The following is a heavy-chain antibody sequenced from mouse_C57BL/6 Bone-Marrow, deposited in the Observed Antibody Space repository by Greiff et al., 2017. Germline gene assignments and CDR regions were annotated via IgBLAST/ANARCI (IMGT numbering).Heavy chain of an antibody. D-gene: IGHD1-1*02. V-gene: IGHV1-50*01. Sequence: VQLQQPGAELVKPGASVKLSCKASGYTFTSYWMQWVKQRPGHGLEWIGEIVPSDGYTNYNQKFKGKATLTVDTSSSTAYMQLSSLTSEDSAVYYGAREEKIWGIRGDWGKGTTLTVSS. CDR3: AREEKIWGIRGD. CDR1: GYTFTSYW. J-gene: IGHJ2*01. CDR2: IVPSDGYT.